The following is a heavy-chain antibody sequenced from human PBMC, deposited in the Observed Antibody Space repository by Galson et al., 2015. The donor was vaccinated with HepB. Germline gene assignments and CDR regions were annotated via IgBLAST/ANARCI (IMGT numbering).Heavy chain of an antibody. CDR2: ISAYNGNT. D-gene: IGHD3-3*01. CDR1: GYTFTNYG. J-gene: IGHJ5*02. Sequence: SVKVSCKASGYTFTNYGISWVRQAPGQGLEWMGWISAYNGNTNYAQKLQGRVTMTTDTSTSTAYMELRSLRSDDTAVYYCARENDFWSGYDGNWFDPWGQGTLVTVSS. V-gene: IGHV1-18*01. CDR3: ARENDFWSGYDGNWFDP.